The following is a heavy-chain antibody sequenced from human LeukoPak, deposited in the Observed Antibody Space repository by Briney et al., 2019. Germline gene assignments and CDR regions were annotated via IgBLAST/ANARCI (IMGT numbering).Heavy chain of an antibody. D-gene: IGHD6-6*01. CDR3: ASPIAARSP. CDR2: INHSGST. V-gene: IGHV4-34*01. J-gene: IGHJ5*02. Sequence: SETLSLTCAVSGGSFSGHYWNWIRQPPGKGLEWIGEINHSGSTNYNPSLKSRVTISVDTSKNQFSLKLSSVTAADTAVYYCASPIAARSPWGQGTLVTVSS. CDR1: GGSFSGHY.